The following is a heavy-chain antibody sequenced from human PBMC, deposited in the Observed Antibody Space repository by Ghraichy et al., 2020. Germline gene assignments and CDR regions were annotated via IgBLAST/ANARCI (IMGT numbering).Heavy chain of an antibody. D-gene: IGHD6-6*01. V-gene: IGHV4-34*01. CDR1: GGSFSGYH. CDR2: INHISTT. CDR3: ARGCEYGSSSSGAPGYCMDV. J-gene: IGHJ6*02. Sequence: SETLSLTFVVYGGSFSGYHWSWSRQPPGKGLEWIGEINHISTTSYNQSLKSRVPISVATSKNQFSLKLNPVTAADTAVYYCARGCEYGSSSSGAPGYCMDVWGPGTTVTVSS.